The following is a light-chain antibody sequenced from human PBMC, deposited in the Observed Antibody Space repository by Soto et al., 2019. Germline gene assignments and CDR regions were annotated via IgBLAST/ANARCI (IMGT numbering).Light chain of an antibody. V-gene: IGLV1-44*01. CDR1: SSHLGSNP. CDR2: SNN. CDR3: AAWEDSLNGWV. J-gene: IGLJ3*02. Sequence: QAVVTQPPSASGTPGQTVTGSCSASSSHLGSNPVNWYQQLPGTAPKLLICSNNQRPSGVPDRVSGSKSGTSASLAISGLESEDEADYYCAAWEDSLNGWVFGGGTKLTV.